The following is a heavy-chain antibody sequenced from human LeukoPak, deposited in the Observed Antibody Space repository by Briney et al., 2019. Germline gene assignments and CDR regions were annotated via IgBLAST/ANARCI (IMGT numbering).Heavy chain of an antibody. D-gene: IGHD5-18*01. CDR2: INPNSGGT. V-gene: IGHV1-2*04. CDR3: ARGYSYGYDY. Sequence: EWMGWINPNSGGTNYAQKFLGWVTMTRDTSISTAYMELSRLRSDDTAVYYCARGYSYGYDYWGQGTLVTVSS. J-gene: IGHJ4*02.